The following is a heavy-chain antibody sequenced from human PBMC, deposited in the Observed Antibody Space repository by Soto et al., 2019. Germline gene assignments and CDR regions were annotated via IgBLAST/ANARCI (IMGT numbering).Heavy chain of an antibody. J-gene: IGHJ5*02. CDR1: GGTFSTYT. CDR2: IITIIGII. Sequence: SVKVSCKASGGTFSTYTITWVRQAHGQGLERMGKIITIIGIINYAQKFQGRVTISADKFTGTAYMELTGLRSDDTAVYYCAGDPDSHYNDSHASSYPWGQGTLVTVSS. V-gene: IGHV1-69*04. CDR3: AGDPDSHYNDSHASSYP. D-gene: IGHD4-4*01.